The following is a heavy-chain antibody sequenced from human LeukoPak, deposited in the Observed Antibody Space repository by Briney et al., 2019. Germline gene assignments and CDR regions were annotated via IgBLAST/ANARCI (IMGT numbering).Heavy chain of an antibody. D-gene: IGHD4-17*01. V-gene: IGHV4-38-2*01. CDR2: IYHSGST. Sequence: SETLSLNCAVSGYSISSGYYWGWIRQPPGKGLEWIGSIYHSGSTYYNPSLKSRVTISVDTSKNQFSLKLSSVTAADTAVYYCARHRGFDYGDYELDYWGQGTLVTVSS. J-gene: IGHJ4*02. CDR3: ARHRGFDYGDYELDY. CDR1: GYSISSGYY.